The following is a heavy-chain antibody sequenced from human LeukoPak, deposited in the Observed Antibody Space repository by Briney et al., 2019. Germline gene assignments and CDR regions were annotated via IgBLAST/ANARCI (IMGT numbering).Heavy chain of an antibody. CDR3: ARENVNRGSSWGYDYFGMDV. V-gene: IGHV1-8*01. Sequence: ASVKVSFKASGYTFTSSYDIKWVRQAPGQGLEWMGWMNPYSGITGYTQKFQGRVTMTRDTSISTAYMELSSLTSEDTAVYFCARENVNRGSSWGYDYFGMDVWGQGTAVTVSS. J-gene: IGHJ6*02. CDR1: GYTFTSSYD. D-gene: IGHD6-13*01. CDR2: MNPYSGIT.